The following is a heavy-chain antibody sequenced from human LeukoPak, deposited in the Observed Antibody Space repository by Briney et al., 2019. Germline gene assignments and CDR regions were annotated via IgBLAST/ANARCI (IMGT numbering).Heavy chain of an antibody. CDR3: ARAVLYDFWSGGYFDY. D-gene: IGHD3-3*01. Sequence: KPSETLSLTCTVSGGSISSGDYYWSWIRQPPGKGLEWIGYIYYSGSTYYNPSLKSRVTISVDTSKNQFSLKLSSVTAADTAVYYCARAVLYDFWSGGYFDYWGQGTLVTVSS. CDR2: IYYSGST. J-gene: IGHJ4*02. V-gene: IGHV4-30-4*08. CDR1: GGSISSGDYY.